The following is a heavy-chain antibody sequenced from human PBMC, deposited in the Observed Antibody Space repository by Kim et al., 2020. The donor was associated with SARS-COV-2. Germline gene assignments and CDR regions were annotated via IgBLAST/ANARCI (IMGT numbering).Heavy chain of an antibody. CDR1: GGSFSGYY. D-gene: IGHD2-2*01. Sequence: SETLSLTCAVYGGSFSGYYWSWIRQPPGKGLEWIGEINHSGSTNYNPSLKSRVTISVDTSKNQFSLKLSSVTAADTAVYYCARGRYCSSTSCSTETDYWGQGTLVTVSS. J-gene: IGHJ4*02. CDR2: INHSGST. CDR3: ARGRYCSSTSCSTETDY. V-gene: IGHV4-34*01.